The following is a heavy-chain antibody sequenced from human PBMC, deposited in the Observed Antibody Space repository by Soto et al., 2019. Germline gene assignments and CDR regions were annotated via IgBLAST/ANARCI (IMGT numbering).Heavy chain of an antibody. Sequence: QVQLVQSGAEVKKPGSSVKVSCKASGGTFSSYTISWVRQAPGQGLEWMGRIIPILGIANYAQKFQGRVTXTVXKSTSTAYMELSSLRSEDTAVYYCARDGSRYGMDVWGQGTTVTVSS. CDR1: GGTFSSYT. V-gene: IGHV1-69*08. D-gene: IGHD6-13*01. CDR2: IIPILGIA. J-gene: IGHJ6*02. CDR3: ARDGSRYGMDV.